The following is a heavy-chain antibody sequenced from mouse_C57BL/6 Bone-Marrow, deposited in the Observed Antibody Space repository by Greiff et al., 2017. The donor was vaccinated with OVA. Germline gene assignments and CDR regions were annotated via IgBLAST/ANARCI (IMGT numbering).Heavy chain of an antibody. CDR2: INPNKGGH. J-gene: IGHJ4*01. V-gene: IGHV1-26*01. Sequence: VQLQQSGPELVKPGASVKISCKASGYTFTDYYMNWVKQSHGKSLEWIGDINPNKGGHRYNQKLQGKATLTVDKSSSTAYMELRSRTSEDSAVYYCARSSMDYWGQGTSVTVSS. CDR1: GYTFTDYY. CDR3: ARSSMDY.